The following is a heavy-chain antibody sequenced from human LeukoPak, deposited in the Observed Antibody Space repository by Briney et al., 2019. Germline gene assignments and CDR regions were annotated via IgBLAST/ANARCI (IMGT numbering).Heavy chain of an antibody. CDR3: TAVAGRMAFDI. D-gene: IGHD6-19*01. Sequence: GGSLRLSCAASGFTVSSNYMSWVRQAPGKGLEWVSVIYSGGSTYYADSVKGRFTISRDNSKNTLYLQMNSLRAEDTAVYYCTAVAGRMAFDIWGQGTMVTVSS. CDR1: GFTVSSNY. CDR2: IYSGGST. V-gene: IGHV3-53*05. J-gene: IGHJ3*02.